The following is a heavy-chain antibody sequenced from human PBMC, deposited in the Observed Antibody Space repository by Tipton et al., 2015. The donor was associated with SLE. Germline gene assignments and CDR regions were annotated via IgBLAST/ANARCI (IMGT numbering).Heavy chain of an antibody. CDR3: ARHYYDSGGYYEFDY. CDR1: DGSIGSNNHY. V-gene: IGHV4-39*01. D-gene: IGHD3-22*01. Sequence: TLSLTCTVSDGSIGSNNHYWGWIRQPPGKGLEWIGSVFYSGSTFYNPSLKSRVTIFVDTSKNQFSLKLSSVTATDTAMYYCARHYYDSGGYYEFDYWGQGTLVTVSS. CDR2: VFYSGST. J-gene: IGHJ4*02.